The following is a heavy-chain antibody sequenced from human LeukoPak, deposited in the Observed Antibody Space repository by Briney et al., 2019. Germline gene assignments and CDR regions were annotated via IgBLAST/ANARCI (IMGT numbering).Heavy chain of an antibody. J-gene: IGHJ4*02. CDR3: ARAYGSYSFDY. CDR1: GGSISSYY. D-gene: IGHD1-26*01. V-gene: IGHV4-59*01. CDR2: GSYSGST. Sequence: PSETLSLTCTVSGGSISSYYWNWIRQPPGKGLEWIGYGSYSGSTDYNPSLKSRVTISVDTSKNKFSLKLSSVTAEDTAVYYCARAYGSYSFDYWGQGTLVTVSS.